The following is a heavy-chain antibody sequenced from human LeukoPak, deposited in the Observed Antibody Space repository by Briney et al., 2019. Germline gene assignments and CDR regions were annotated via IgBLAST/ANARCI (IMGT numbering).Heavy chain of an antibody. Sequence: AGGSLRLSCAASGFTFSSYAMHWVRQAPGKGLEWVAVISYDGSNKYYADSVKGRFTISRDNSKNTLYLQMNSLRAEDTAVYYCARGHYDFWSGYQSYGMDVWDQGTTVTVSS. CDR1: GFTFSSYA. V-gene: IGHV3-30-3*01. CDR3: ARGHYDFWSGYQSYGMDV. J-gene: IGHJ6*02. D-gene: IGHD3-3*01. CDR2: ISYDGSNK.